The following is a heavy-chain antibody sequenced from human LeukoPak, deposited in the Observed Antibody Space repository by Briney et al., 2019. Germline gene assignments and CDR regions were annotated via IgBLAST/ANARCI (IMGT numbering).Heavy chain of an antibody. CDR3: ARRVRGSYRFDY. D-gene: IGHD1-26*01. CDR1: GGSISSSSYY. V-gene: IGHV4-39*01. Sequence: SETLSLTCTVSGGSISSSSYYWGWIRQPPGKGLEWIGSIYYSGSTYYNPSLKSRVTISVDTSKNQFSLKLSSVTAADTAVYYCARRVRGSYRFDYWGQGTLVTVSS. J-gene: IGHJ4*02. CDR2: IYYSGST.